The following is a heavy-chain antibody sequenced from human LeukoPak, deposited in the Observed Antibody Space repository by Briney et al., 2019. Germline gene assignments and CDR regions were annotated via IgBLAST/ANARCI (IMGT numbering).Heavy chain of an antibody. CDR1: GYTFTDYS. CDR2: INPNSGGT. V-gene: IGHV1-2*02. CDR3: ASGYDSRLNWFDP. J-gene: IGHJ5*02. D-gene: IGHD3-22*01. Sequence: GASVKVSCKASGYTFTDYSMHWVRQAPGQGLEWMGWINPNSGGTNYAQKFQGRVTMTRDTSISTAYMELSRLRSDDTAVYYCASGYDSRLNWFDPWGQGTLVTVSS.